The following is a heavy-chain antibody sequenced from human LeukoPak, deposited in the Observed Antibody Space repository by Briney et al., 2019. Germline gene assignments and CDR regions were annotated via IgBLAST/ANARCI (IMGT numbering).Heavy chain of an antibody. V-gene: IGHV4-4*07. CDR1: GGSISSYY. CDR2: IYTSGST. CDR3: ARSTAYSWNYPYYYYGMDV. D-gene: IGHD1-7*01. J-gene: IGHJ6*02. Sequence: SETLSFTCTVSGGSISSYYWSWIRQPAGKGLEWIGRIYTSGSTNYNPSLKSRVTMSVDTSKNQFSLKLSSVTAADTAVYYCARSTAYSWNYPYYYYGMDVWGQGTTVTVSS.